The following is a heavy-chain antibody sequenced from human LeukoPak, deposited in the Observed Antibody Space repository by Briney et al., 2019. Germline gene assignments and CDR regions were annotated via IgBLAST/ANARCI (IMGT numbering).Heavy chain of an antibody. J-gene: IGHJ4*02. Sequence: SVKVSCKASVGTFISCAISWVRQPPRQGLEWMEGSIPTFCTANYAQKIQGRVTITAEKSTSTAYMELSSLRSEDTAVYYCASDNSGYDAFDYWGQGNLVTVSS. CDR3: ASDNSGYDAFDY. CDR1: VGTFISCA. CDR2: SIPTFCTA. D-gene: IGHD5-12*01. V-gene: IGHV1-69*06.